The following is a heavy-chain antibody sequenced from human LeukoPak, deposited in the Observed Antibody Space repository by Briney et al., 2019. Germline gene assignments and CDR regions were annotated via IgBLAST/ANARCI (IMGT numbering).Heavy chain of an antibody. CDR2: IKPDGSDQ. V-gene: IGHV3-7*01. D-gene: IGHD1-26*01. CDR3: ARDRANNDAFDI. J-gene: IGHJ3*02. Sequence: GGSLRLSCAASGFTFSSYWMSWVRQAPGKGLEWVANIKPDGSDQYYVDSVKGRFTISRDNAKNSLYLQMNSLRAEDTAMYYCARDRANNDAFDIWGQGTLVTVSS. CDR1: GFTFSSYW.